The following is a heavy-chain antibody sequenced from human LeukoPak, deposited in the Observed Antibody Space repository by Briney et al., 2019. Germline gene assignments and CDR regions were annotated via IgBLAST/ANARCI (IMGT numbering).Heavy chain of an antibody. V-gene: IGHV1-2*02. CDR2: INPNSGGT. CDR3: ARAHSCGWLFDY. Sequence: ASVKVSCKASGYTVTGYYMHWVRPAPGQGLEWMGWINPNSGGTNYAQKFQGRVTMTRDTSISTAYMELSRLRSDDTAVYYCARAHSCGWLFDYWGQGTLVTVSS. D-gene: IGHD6-19*01. CDR1: GYTVTGYY. J-gene: IGHJ4*02.